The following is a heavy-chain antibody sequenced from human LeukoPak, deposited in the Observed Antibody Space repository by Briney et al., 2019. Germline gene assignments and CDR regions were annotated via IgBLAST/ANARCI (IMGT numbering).Heavy chain of an antibody. Sequence: PGGSLRLSCAASGFTFSSYSMNWVRQAPGKGLEWVSSISSSSSYIYYADSVKGRFTISRDNAKISLYLQMNSLRAEDTAVYYCAGGVTGYSSGWDRWGQGTLVTVSS. CDR3: AGGVTGYSSGWDR. V-gene: IGHV3-21*01. CDR1: GFTFSSYS. CDR2: ISSSSSYI. D-gene: IGHD6-19*01. J-gene: IGHJ5*02.